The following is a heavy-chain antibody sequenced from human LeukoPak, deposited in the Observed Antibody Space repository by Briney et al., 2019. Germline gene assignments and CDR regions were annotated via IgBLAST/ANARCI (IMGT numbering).Heavy chain of an antibody. CDR3: ARSGVGYFYDNSGYYPLDY. CDR2: ISAYTGNT. V-gene: IGHV1-18*01. D-gene: IGHD3-22*01. Sequence: EASVKVSCKASGYTFTNYGISWVRQAPGQGLEWMGWISAYTGNTNYAQNFQGRVTMTTDTSTSTAYMELRSLRSDDTAVYYCARSGVGYFYDNSGYYPLDYWGQGTLVTVS. J-gene: IGHJ4*02. CDR1: GYTFTNYG.